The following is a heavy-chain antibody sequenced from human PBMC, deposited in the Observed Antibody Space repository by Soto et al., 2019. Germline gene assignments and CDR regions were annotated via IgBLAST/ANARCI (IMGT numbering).Heavy chain of an antibody. Sequence: GGSLRLSCSASGFSFNVYWMHWVRQAPGKGLVWVSRINRDGGDTTYADSVKGRFTSSRDNAKSTLFLQMNSLRVEDTAVYYCVRARAQYYFDSWGQGTLVTVSS. D-gene: IGHD5-12*01. CDR2: INRDGGDT. J-gene: IGHJ4*02. V-gene: IGHV3-74*01. CDR3: VRARAQYYFDS. CDR1: GFSFNVYW.